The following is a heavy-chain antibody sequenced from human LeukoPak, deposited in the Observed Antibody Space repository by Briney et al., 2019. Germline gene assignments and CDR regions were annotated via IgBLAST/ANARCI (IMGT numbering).Heavy chain of an antibody. CDR3: ARDRSGGSRYYDFWSGYCSFDY. Sequence: PGGSLRLSCAASGFTFSSYSMNWVRRAPGKGLEWVSSISSSSSYIYYADSVKGRFTISRDNAKNSLYLQMNSLRAGDTAVYYCARDRSGGSRYYDFWSGYCSFDYWGQGTLVTVSS. CDR2: ISSSSSYI. CDR1: GFTFSSYS. J-gene: IGHJ4*02. V-gene: IGHV3-21*01. D-gene: IGHD3-3*01.